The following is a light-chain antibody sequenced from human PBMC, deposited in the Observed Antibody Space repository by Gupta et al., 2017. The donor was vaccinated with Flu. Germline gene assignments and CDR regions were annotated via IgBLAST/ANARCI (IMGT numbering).Light chain of an antibody. J-gene: IGKJ2*01. V-gene: IGKV2-28*01. Sequence: DIVMTQSPLSLSVTPGETASISCTSSQRLRQSEGDDYLAWYLQKPGQSPHLLIYLGSSRASGVPERRRGRGSGKDVKLKRRRGEDEEVGRYYCMQAKKTPYTFGQGTRLDIK. CDR2: LGS. CDR1: QRLRQSEGDDY. CDR3: MQAKKTPYT.